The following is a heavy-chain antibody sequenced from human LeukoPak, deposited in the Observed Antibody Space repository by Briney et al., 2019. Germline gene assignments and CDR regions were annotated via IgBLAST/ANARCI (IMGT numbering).Heavy chain of an antibody. Sequence: GGSLRLSCAASGFTFDDYAMHWVRRAPGKGLEWVSGISWNSGSIGYADSVKGRFTISRDNAKNSLYLQMNSLRAEDMALYYCAKGGDGSWDNLPFDYWGQGTLVTVSS. D-gene: IGHD6-13*01. V-gene: IGHV3-9*03. CDR1: GFTFDDYA. CDR2: ISWNSGSI. J-gene: IGHJ4*02. CDR3: AKGGDGSWDNLPFDY.